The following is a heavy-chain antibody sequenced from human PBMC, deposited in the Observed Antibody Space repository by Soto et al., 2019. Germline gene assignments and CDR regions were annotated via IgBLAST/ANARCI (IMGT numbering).Heavy chain of an antibody. CDR1: GYSFAGYW. D-gene: IGHD3-22*01. CDR3: ARQIYDSDTGPNFQYYFDS. CDR2: IDPSDSQT. Sequence: PGESLKISCKGSGYSFAGYWITWVRQKPGKGLEWVGRIDPSDSQTYYSSSFRGHVTISVTKSITTVFLQWSSLRASDTAMYYCARQIYDSDTGPNFQYYFDSWGQGTPVTVSS. J-gene: IGHJ4*02. V-gene: IGHV5-10-1*01.